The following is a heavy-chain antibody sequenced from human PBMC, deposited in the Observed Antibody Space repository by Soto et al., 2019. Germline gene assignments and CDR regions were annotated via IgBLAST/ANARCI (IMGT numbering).Heavy chain of an antibody. J-gene: IGHJ5*02. D-gene: IGHD2-21*01. CDR2: IYYTGIT. V-gene: IGHV4-30-4*01. Sequence: PSETLSLTCTVSGGSVSGVDYFWSWIRQSPGKGLEWIGYIYYTGITHLNPSLKSRLTMAVDTSKNEFSLKLTSVSAADTAVYFCPRDERKGIISWFDPWGQGTPXTVSS. CDR3: PRDERKGIISWFDP. CDR1: GGSVSGVDYF.